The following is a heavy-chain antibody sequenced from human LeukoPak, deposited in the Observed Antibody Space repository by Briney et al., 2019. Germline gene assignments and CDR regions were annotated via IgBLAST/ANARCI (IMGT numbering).Heavy chain of an antibody. D-gene: IGHD2-21*01. CDR2: INHSGST. Sequence: SETQSLTCAVSGGSFSGYYWSWIRQPPGKGLGWIGEINHSGSTNYNPSLKSRATISVDTSKNQFSLKLSSVTAADTAVYYCARGIEAYAPWGQGTLVTVSS. CDR1: GGSFSGYY. J-gene: IGHJ5*02. CDR3: ARGIEAYAP. V-gene: IGHV4-34*01.